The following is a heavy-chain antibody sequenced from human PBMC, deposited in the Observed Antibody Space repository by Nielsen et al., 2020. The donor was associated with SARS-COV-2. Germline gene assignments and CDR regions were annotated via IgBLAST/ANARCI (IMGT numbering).Heavy chain of an antibody. CDR2: IYFSGRT. CDR3: ARESSGYDHYNYGMDV. D-gene: IGHD5-12*01. V-gene: IGHV4-31*03. CDR1: GGSISSGGYY. J-gene: IGHJ6*02. Sequence: LRLSCTVSGGSISSGGYYWSWIRHHPGKGLEWIGYIYFSGRTCYNPSLKSRVTISVDTSKNQFSLSLRSVTAADTAVYYYARESSGYDHYNYGMDVWGQGTTVTVSS.